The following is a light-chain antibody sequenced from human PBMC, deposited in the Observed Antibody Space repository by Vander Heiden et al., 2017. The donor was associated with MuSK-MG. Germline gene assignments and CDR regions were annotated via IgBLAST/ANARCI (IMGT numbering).Light chain of an antibody. Sequence: SALTQPPSASGSPGQSVTISCTGTSSDVGGYNYVSWFQQHPGKAPKLMIYEVTKRPSGVPDRFSGSKSGNTASLTVSGLQAEDEADYYCSSYAGNSNYGIFGGGTKLTVL. CDR3: SSYAGNSNYGI. CDR1: SSDVGGYNY. V-gene: IGLV2-8*01. CDR2: EVT. J-gene: IGLJ2*01.